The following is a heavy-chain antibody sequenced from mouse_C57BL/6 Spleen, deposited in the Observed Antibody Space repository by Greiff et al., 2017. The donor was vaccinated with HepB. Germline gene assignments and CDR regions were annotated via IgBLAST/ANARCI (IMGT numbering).Heavy chain of an antibody. CDR1: GYSFTGYY. CDR2: INPSTGGT. J-gene: IGHJ3*01. Sequence: EVHLQQSGPELVKPGASVKISCKASGYSFTGYYMNWVKQSPEKSLEWIGEINPSTGGTTYNQKFKAKATLTVDKSSSTAYMQLKSLTSEDSAVYYCARGSGLPPPAWFAYWGQGTLVTVSA. D-gene: IGHD3-1*01. CDR3: ARGSGLPPPAWFAY. V-gene: IGHV1-42*01.